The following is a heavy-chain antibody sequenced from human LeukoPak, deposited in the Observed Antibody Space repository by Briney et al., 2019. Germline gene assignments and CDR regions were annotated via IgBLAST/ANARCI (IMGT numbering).Heavy chain of an antibody. V-gene: IGHV1-46*01. D-gene: IGHD2-15*01. CDR1: GYTFTKYE. CDR3: ARGGCSGGCYSAPFDY. J-gene: IGHJ4*02. CDR2: IHAGSDST. Sequence: ASVKVSCKAFGYTFTKYEMHWVRQAPGQGLEWMGIIHAGSDSTGNAQKFQGRVTMTRDTSSSTFYMELNSLTFEDTAVYYCARGGCSGGCYSAPFDYWGQGALVTVSS.